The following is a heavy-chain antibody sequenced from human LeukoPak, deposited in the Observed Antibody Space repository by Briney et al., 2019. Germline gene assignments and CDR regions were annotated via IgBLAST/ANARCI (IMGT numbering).Heavy chain of an antibody. Sequence: GGSLRLSCAASRFTFSSYAMSWVRQAPGKGLEWVSAISGSGGSTYYADSVKGRFTISRDNSKNTLYLQMNSLRAEDTAVYYCAKGYCSSTSCYSRFDYWGQGTLVTVSS. CDR2: ISGSGGST. J-gene: IGHJ4*02. V-gene: IGHV3-23*01. CDR1: RFTFSSYA. CDR3: AKGYCSSTSCYSRFDY. D-gene: IGHD2-2*02.